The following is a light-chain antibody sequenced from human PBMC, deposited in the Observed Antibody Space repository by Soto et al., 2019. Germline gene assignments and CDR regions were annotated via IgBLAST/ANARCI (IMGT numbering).Light chain of an antibody. J-gene: IGKJ5*01. CDR2: QVS. CDR1: QSLVYSDGDTY. V-gene: IGKV2-30*01. CDR3: MQNTHWHIT. Sequence: VMMAQSQLSLPVTLGQPPSISCSSIQSLVYSDGDTYLSWFQQRPGQSPRRLLSQVSNRDSGVPDRFSGSGSGTDFTLNISSLEADDLAVYYGMQNTHWHITFGQGTRLEI.